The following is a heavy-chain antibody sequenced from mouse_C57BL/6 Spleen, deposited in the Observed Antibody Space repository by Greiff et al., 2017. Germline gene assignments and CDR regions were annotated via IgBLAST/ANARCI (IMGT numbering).Heavy chain of an antibody. CDR3: ERPQTGTGYYFDY. D-gene: IGHD4-1*01. CDR2: ISSGGRYT. J-gene: IGHJ2*01. Sequence: EVKVVESGGDLVKPGGSLKLSCAASGFTFSSYGMSWVRQTPDKRLAWVATISSGGRYTYYPDSVQGRFPISRDNAKNTLYLQMSRLKSEETAMYAGERPQTGTGYYFDYWGQGTTLTVSA. CDR1: GFTFSSYG. V-gene: IGHV5-6*01.